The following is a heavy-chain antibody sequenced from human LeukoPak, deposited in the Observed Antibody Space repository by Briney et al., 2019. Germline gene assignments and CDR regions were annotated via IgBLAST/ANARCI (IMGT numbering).Heavy chain of an antibody. Sequence: ATATISCKVSGYTFTDYYMHWVQQAPGKGLEWMGLVDPEDGETIYAEKFQGRVTITADTSTDTAYMELSSLGSEDTAVYYCATSENSSGWYATDYWGQGTLVTVSS. CDR3: ATSENSSGWYATDY. CDR2: VDPEDGET. J-gene: IGHJ4*02. D-gene: IGHD6-19*01. CDR1: GYTFTDYY. V-gene: IGHV1-69-2*01.